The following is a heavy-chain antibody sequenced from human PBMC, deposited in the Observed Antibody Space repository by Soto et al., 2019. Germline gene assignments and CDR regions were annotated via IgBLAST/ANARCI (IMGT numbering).Heavy chain of an antibody. Sequence: TSETLSLTCTVSGGSISSSSYYWGWIRQPPGKGLEWIGSIYYSGSTYYNPSLKSRVTISVDTSKNQFSLKLSSVTAADTAVYYCARHILQTTQEEVLRFLEWLLPNWFDPWGQGTLVTVSS. CDR1: GGSISSSSYY. J-gene: IGHJ5*02. CDR2: IYYSGST. CDR3: ARHILQTTQEEVLRFLEWLLPNWFDP. V-gene: IGHV4-39*01. D-gene: IGHD3-3*01.